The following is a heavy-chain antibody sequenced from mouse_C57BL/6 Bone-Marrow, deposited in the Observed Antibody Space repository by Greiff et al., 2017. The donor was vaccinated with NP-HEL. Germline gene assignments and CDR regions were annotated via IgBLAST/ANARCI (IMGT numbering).Heavy chain of an antibody. CDR1: GYSITSDY. Sequence: EVQVVESGPGLAKPSQTLSLACSVTGYSITSDYWNWIRKFPGNKLEYMGYISYSGSTYYNPSLKSRISITRDTSKNQYYLQLNSVTTEDTATYYCARSPLWLRRNYYAMDYWGQGTSVTVSS. V-gene: IGHV3-8*01. J-gene: IGHJ4*01. CDR3: ARSPLWLRRNYYAMDY. D-gene: IGHD2-2*01. CDR2: ISYSGST.